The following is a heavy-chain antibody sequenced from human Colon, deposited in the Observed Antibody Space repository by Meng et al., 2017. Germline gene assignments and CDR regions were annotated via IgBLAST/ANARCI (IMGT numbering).Heavy chain of an antibody. CDR1: GGSFSVYY. D-gene: IGHD2-15*01. CDR3: ARSGSLVVVVIDTPVPNWFDP. J-gene: IGHJ5*02. V-gene: IGHV4-34*01. Sequence: QVSLTQWGAGRLKPSETLSLPCAVDGGSFSVYYWSWIRQTPGNGREWLGEINYSGSAHYNPSLKSRVTISVDTSKNQIFLKMNSVTAADTAVYYCARSGSLVVVVIDTPVPNWFDPWGQGTLVTVSS. CDR2: INYSGSA.